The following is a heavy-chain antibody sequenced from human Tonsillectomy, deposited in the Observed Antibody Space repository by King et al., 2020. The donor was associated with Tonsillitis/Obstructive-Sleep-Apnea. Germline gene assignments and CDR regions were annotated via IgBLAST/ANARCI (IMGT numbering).Heavy chain of an antibody. CDR3: AREGTDAFDI. CDR1: GGSITSYY. J-gene: IGHJ3*02. V-gene: IGHV4-59*01. Sequence: VQLQESGPGLVKPSETLSLTCTVSGGSITSYYWSWIRQPPGKGLEWIWDIYYTGGTNYNPSLKSRVTISVDTSKNQFSLKVSSVTAADTAVYYCAREGTDAFDIWGQGTMVTVSS. D-gene: IGHD1-1*01. CDR2: IYYTGGT.